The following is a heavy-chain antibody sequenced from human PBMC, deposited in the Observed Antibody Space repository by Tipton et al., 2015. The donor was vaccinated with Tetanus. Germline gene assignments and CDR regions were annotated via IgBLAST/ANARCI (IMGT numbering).Heavy chain of an antibody. CDR3: VRDDSGRGLDY. D-gene: IGHD3-10*01. Sequence: SLRLSCEADGVTFRRDIMHWVRQAPGKGLEWVSLIGFRGNTHYADSVKGRFTISRDNSRNSLYLQMSSLRDDDTAMYYCVRDDSGRGLDYWGKGTLVTVSS. CDR1: GVTFRRDI. CDR2: IGFRGNT. J-gene: IGHJ4*02. V-gene: IGHV3/OR16-10*01.